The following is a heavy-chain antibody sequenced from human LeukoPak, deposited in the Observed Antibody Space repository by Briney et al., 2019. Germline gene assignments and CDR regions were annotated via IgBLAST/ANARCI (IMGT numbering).Heavy chain of an antibody. J-gene: IGHJ5*02. CDR2: INHSGST. CDR3: ARNLRRSYSSSSTSAQRLGNWFDP. Sequence: SETLSLTCAVYGGSFSGYYWSWIRQPPGKGLEWIGEINHSGSTNYNPSLKSRVTISVDTSKNQFSLKLSSVTAADTAVYYCARNLRRSYSSSSTSAQRLGNWFDPWGQGTLVTVSS. CDR1: GGSFSGYY. V-gene: IGHV4-34*01. D-gene: IGHD6-6*01.